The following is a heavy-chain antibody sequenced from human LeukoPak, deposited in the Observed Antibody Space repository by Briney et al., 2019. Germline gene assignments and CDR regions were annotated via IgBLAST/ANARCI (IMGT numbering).Heavy chain of an antibody. CDR3: ARVTYYGRVDN. D-gene: IGHD3-10*01. V-gene: IGHV4-61*02. CDR2: IYTSGST. J-gene: IGHJ4*02. CDR1: GGSISSGSYY. Sequence: SETLSLTCTVSGGSISSGSYYWSWIRQPAGKGLEWIGRIYTSGSTNYNPSLKGRVTISVDTSKNQFSLKLNSVTAADTAMYYCARVTYYGRVDNWGQGTLVTVSS.